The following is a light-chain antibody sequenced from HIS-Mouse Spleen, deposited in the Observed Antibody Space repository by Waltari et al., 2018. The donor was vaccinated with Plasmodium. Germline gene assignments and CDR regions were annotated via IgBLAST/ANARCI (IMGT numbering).Light chain of an antibody. V-gene: IGLV2-14*01. CDR2: EVS. CDR1: SSDVGGYHY. CDR3: SSYTSSSILYV. J-gene: IGLJ1*01. Sequence: QSALTQPASVSGSPGQSITISCTGTSSDVGGYHYVSWYQQHPVKAPKLMIYEVSNRPSGFSNRFSGSKSGNTASLTISGLQAEDEADYYCSSYTSSSILYVFGTGTKVTVL.